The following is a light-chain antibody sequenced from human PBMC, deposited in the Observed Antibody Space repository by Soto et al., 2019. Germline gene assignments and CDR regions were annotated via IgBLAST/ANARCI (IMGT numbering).Light chain of an antibody. Sequence: SYELTQPPSVSVSPGQTARITCSGDALPKKHAYWYQQKSGQAPVLVIYEDSKRPSGIPERFSGSSSGTMATLTISGAQVEDEADYYCYSTDSSGTWVFGGGTTLTVL. CDR3: YSTDSSGTWV. J-gene: IGLJ3*02. V-gene: IGLV3-10*01. CDR2: EDS. CDR1: ALPKKH.